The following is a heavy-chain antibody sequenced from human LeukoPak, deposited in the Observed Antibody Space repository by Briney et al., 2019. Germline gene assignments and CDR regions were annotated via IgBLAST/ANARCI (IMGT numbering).Heavy chain of an antibody. J-gene: IGHJ5*02. Sequence: SETLSLTCAVYGGSFSGYYWSWIRQPPGKGLEWIGEINHSGSTNYHPSLKSRVTISVDTSKNQFSLKLSSVTAADTAVYYCARYRNSSSWYNWFDPWGQGTLVTVSS. CDR2: INHSGST. D-gene: IGHD6-13*01. CDR3: ARYRNSSSWYNWFDP. CDR1: GGSFSGYY. V-gene: IGHV4-34*01.